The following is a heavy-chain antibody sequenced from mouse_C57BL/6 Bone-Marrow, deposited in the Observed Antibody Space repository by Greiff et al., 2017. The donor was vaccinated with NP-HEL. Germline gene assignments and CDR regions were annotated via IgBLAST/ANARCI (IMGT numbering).Heavy chain of an antibody. J-gene: IGHJ1*03. CDR2: ISSGGSYT. V-gene: IGHV5-6*01. D-gene: IGHD1-1*01. CDR1: GFTFSSYG. CDR3: ARYYYGSRYWYFDV. Sequence: EVKVVESGGDLVKPGGSLKLSCAASGFTFSSYGMSWVRQTPDKRLEWVATISSGGSYTYYPDSVKGRFTISRDNAKNTLYLQMSSLKSEDTAMYYCARYYYGSRYWYFDVWGTGTTVTVSS.